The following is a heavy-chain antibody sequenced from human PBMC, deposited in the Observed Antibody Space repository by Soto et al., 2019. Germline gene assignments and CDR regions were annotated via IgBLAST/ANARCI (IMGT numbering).Heavy chain of an antibody. CDR1: GGSIRDYF. CDR3: ARDRKLELPGNYYYYGMDV. D-gene: IGHD1-7*01. J-gene: IGHJ6*02. Sequence: SETLSLTCSVSGGSIRDYFWTLIRQSPGRGLEWIGYISSSGTVKYNSSLKSRVTISLDRSRNQFSLKLSSVTAADTAVYFCARDRKLELPGNYYYYGMDVWGQGTTVTVSS. V-gene: IGHV4-59*01. CDR2: ISSSGTV.